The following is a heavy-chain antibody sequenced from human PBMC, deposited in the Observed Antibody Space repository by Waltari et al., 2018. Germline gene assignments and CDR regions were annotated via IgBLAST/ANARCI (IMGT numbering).Heavy chain of an antibody. V-gene: IGHV4-4*07. J-gene: IGHJ4*02. CDR3: ARARSGYYYYFDY. CDR1: GGSISSYY. D-gene: IGHD3-3*01. CDR2: IYSSGRT. Sequence: QVQLQESGPGLVKPSETLSLTCTVSGGSISSYYWSWIRQPAGKGLEWIGRIYSSGRTDHNPSVKSRVTMSVDTSKNQFSLQLSSVTAADTAVYYCARARSGYYYYFDYWGQGTLVTVSS.